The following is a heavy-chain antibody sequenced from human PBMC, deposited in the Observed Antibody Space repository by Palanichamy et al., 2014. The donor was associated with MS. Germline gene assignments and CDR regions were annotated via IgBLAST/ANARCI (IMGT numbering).Heavy chain of an antibody. V-gene: IGHV3-48*03. D-gene: IGHD2-2*01. CDR2: ISSSGSTI. CDR3: ATSPARAFDI. J-gene: IGHJ3*02. Sequence: EVQLVESGGGLVQPGGSLRLSCAASGFIFSSYEVNWVRQAPGKGLEWVSYISSSGSTIYYADSVKGRFTISRDNSKNSLYLQMNSLRVEDTAVYYCATSPARAFDIWGQGTMATVSS. CDR1: GFIFSSYE.